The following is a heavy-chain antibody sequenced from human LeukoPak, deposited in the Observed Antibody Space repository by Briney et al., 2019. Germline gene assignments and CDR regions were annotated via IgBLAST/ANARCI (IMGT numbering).Heavy chain of an antibody. D-gene: IGHD6-6*01. CDR2: IYSGGST. J-gene: IGHJ5*02. V-gene: IGHV3-53*01. Sequence: GGSLRLSCAASGFTVSSNYMSWVRQAPEKGLEWVSVIYSGGSTYYADSVKGRFTISRDNSKNTLYLQMNRLRAEDTAVYYCGRDGSRSSSGWFDPWGQGTLVTVSS. CDR1: GFTVSSNY. CDR3: GRDGSRSSSGWFDP.